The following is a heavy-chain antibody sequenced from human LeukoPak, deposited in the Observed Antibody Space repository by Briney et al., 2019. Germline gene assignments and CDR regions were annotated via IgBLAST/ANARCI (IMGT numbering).Heavy chain of an antibody. V-gene: IGHV1-2*02. CDR1: GYTFTSYG. CDR2: INPNSGVT. J-gene: IGHJ4*02. D-gene: IGHD4-11*01. Sequence: ASVKVSCKASGYTFTSYGISWVRQAPGQGLEWMAWINPNSGVTNYAQKFQGRVTLTRDTPISTVYMEVSRLRSDDTAVYYCARALMTTVTLGDYWGQGTLVTVSS. CDR3: ARALMTTVTLGDY.